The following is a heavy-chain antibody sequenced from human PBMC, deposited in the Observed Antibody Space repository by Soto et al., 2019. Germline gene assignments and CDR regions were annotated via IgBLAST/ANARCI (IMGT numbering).Heavy chain of an antibody. D-gene: IGHD3-10*01. J-gene: IGHJ6*02. Sequence: ETLSVTCAVDGGSLSACSRRWIRQPLWEGLEWIGEISHSGSTNYNPSLKSRVTISVDTSKNQFSLKLSSVTAADTAVYYCARDTGENYGSGSPWVYYYGMDVWGQGTTVS. CDR1: GGSLSACS. CDR3: ARDTGENYGSGSPWVYYYGMDV. V-gene: IGHV4-34*01. CDR2: ISHSGST.